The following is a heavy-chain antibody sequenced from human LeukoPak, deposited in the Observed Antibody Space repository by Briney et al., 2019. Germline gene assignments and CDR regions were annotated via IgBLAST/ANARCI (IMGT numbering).Heavy chain of an antibody. D-gene: IGHD3-22*01. V-gene: IGHV3-23*01. CDR3: AKYMGSSVHYNSVEY. CDR1: GFTFSSYA. CDR2: ISSSGGST. Sequence: GGSLRLSCAASGFTFSSYAMSWVRQAPGKGLEWVSVISSSGGSTYYADSVKGRFTVSRDNSKNTLYLQMNSLRAEDTAVYYCAKYMGSSVHYNSVEYWGQGTLVTVSS. J-gene: IGHJ4*02.